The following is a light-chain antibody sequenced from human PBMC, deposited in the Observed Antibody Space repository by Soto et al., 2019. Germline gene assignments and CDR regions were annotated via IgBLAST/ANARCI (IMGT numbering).Light chain of an antibody. V-gene: IGLV2-11*01. CDR3: CTDAGTYKV. Sequence: QSALTQPRSVSGSPGQSVTISCTGTSSDIGAYNYVSWYQQRPDKAPKLMIYHVSKRPSGVPDRFSGSKSGNAASLTISGLQAEDEADYYCCTDAGTYKVFGTGTKVTVL. CDR2: HVS. CDR1: SSDIGAYNY. J-gene: IGLJ1*01.